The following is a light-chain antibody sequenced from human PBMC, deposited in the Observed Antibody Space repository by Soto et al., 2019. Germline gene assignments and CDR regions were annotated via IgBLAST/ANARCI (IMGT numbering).Light chain of an antibody. Sequence: EIVMTQSPATLSVSPGERATLSCRARQSVSSNLAWYQQKPGQAPRLLIYGASTRATGIPGWFSGSGSGTEFTLTISSLQSEDFAVYYCQQYNNWPYTFGQGTKLEIK. CDR3: QQYNNWPYT. V-gene: IGKV3-15*01. CDR1: QSVSSN. CDR2: GAS. J-gene: IGKJ2*01.